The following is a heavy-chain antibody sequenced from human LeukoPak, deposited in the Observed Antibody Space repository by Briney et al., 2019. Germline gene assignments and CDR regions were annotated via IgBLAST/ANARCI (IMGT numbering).Heavy chain of an antibody. CDR3: GCDRLPQYYDSSGYGAFNV. D-gene: IGHD3-22*01. CDR1: GFYFNTFA. J-gene: IGHJ3*01. CDR2: ISASGSRT. V-gene: IGHV3-23*02. Sequence: GGSRRLSCTSSGFYFNTFAMNSVRQAPGKGLEWVSGISASGSRTYYGGDVKGRFSNARDHYKKVLFLEMNNLEAEETDRYFCGCDRLPQYYDSSGYGAFNVWGQGRMVTVSS.